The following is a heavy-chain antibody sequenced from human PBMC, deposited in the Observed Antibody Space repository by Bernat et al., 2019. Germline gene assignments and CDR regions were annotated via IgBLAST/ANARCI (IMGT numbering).Heavy chain of an antibody. D-gene: IGHD3-10*01. CDR1: GGTFSSYA. CDR2: IIPIFGTA. V-gene: IGHV1-69*06. Sequence: QVQLVQSGAEVKKPGSSVKVSCKASGGTFSSYAISWVRQAPGQGLEWMGGIIPIFGTANYAQKFQGRVTITADKSTSTAYMELSSLRSEDTAVYYWPRVRNFGEWGGYYFDYWGPGTLVTVSS. CDR3: PRVRNFGEWGGYYFDY. J-gene: IGHJ4*02.